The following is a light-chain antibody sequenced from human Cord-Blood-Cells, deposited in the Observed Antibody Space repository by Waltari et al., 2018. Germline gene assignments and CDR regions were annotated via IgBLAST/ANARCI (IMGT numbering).Light chain of an antibody. CDR2: DVS. V-gene: IGLV2-14*01. J-gene: IGLJ1*01. CDR1: SSDVGGYNS. CDR3: SSYTSSPFV. Sequence: QSALTQPASVSGSPGQSITIPCTGTSSDVGGYNSVSWYQQHPGKAPKLMIYDVSKRPSGVSNRFSGSKSGNTASLTISGLQAEDEADYYCSSYTSSPFVFGTGTKVTVL.